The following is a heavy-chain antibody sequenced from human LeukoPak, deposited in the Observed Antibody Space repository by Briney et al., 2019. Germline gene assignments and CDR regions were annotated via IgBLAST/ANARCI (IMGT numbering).Heavy chain of an antibody. CDR1: GFTFSDYY. J-gene: IGHJ4*02. CDR3: ARRTYSNYFFDY. V-gene: IGHV3-11*01. CDR2: ISGSGDNK. Sequence: GGSLRLSCAASGFTFSDYYMSWIRQAPGKGLEWVSDISGSGDNKFYTDSVRGRFTISRDNAKNSLYLQMNSLRAEDTAVYYCARRTYSNYFFDYWGQGTLVTVSS. D-gene: IGHD4-11*01.